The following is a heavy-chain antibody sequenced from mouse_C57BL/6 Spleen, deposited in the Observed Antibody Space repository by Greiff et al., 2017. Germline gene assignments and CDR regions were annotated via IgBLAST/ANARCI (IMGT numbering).Heavy chain of an antibody. D-gene: IGHD2-4*01. CDR3: ARGDYDYDDWYFDV. CDR2: INYDGSST. Sequence: EVQRVESEGGLVQPGSSMKLSCTASGFTFSDYYMAWVRQVPEKGLEWVANINYDGSSTYYLDSLKSRFIISGDNAKNILYLQMSSLTSEDTATDYGARGDYDYDDWYFDVWGTGTTVTVSS. V-gene: IGHV5-16*01. CDR1: GFTFSDYY. J-gene: IGHJ1*03.